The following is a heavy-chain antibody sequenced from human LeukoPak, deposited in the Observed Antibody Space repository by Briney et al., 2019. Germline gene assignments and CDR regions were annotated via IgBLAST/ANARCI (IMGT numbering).Heavy chain of an antibody. V-gene: IGHV4-4*09. CDR2: IYTSGST. J-gene: IGHJ5*02. CDR1: GGSISSYY. CDR3: ATGKVLGGLNWFDP. Sequence: SETLSLTCTVSGGSISSYYWSWIRQPPGKGLEWIGYIYTSGSTNYNPSLKSRVTISVDTSKNQFSLKLSSVTAADTAVYYCATGKVLGGLNWFDPWGQGTLVTVSS. D-gene: IGHD3-16*01.